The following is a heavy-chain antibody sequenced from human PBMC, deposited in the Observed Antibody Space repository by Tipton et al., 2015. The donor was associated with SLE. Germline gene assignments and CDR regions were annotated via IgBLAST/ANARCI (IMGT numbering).Heavy chain of an antibody. V-gene: IGHV4-4*07. Sequence: TLSLTCTVSGGSISSFHWNWIRQPAGKGLEWIGRIYTSGSSNYNPSLRSRITMSVDTSKNHFSLKLNSVTAADTAVYYCAAFSGSYYSFEYWGQGTLVTVSS. D-gene: IGHD1-26*01. J-gene: IGHJ4*02. CDR1: GGSISSFH. CDR3: AAFSGSYYSFEY. CDR2: IYTSGSS.